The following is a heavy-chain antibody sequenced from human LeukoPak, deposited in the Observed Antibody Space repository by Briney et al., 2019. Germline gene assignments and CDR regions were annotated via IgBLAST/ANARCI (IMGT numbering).Heavy chain of an antibody. J-gene: IGHJ6*02. V-gene: IGHV4-59*08. CDR3: ASSPNYYGSGLYYGMDV. D-gene: IGHD3-10*01. CDR1: GGSISSYY. CDR2: IYYSGST. Sequence: SETLSLTCTVSGGSISSYYWSWIRQTPGKGLEWIGYIYYSGSTNYNPSLKSRVTISVDTSKNQFSLKLSSVTAADTAVYYCASSPNYYGSGLYYGMDVWGQGTTVTVSS.